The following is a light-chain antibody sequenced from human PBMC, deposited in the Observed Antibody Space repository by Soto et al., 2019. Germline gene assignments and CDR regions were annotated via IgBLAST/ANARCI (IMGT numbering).Light chain of an antibody. CDR2: GAS. CDR1: QTISSY. CDR3: QQSHSTPRT. J-gene: IGKJ1*01. V-gene: IGKV1-39*01. Sequence: DIQMTQSPSSLSASVGDRVTITCRASQTISSYLNWYQQKPGKAPKLLIYGASNLLSGVPSRFSGSGSGTDFTLTISSLQPEDFATYYCQQSHSTPRTFGQGTKVEIK.